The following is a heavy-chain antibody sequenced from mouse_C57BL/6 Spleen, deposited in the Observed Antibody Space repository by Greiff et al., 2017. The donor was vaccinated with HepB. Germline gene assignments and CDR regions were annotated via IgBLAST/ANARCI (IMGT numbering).Heavy chain of an antibody. CDR3: ARVLGLRPWFAY. CDR2: INPSNGGT. J-gene: IGHJ3*01. CDR1: GYTFTSYW. V-gene: IGHV1-53*01. D-gene: IGHD2-4*01. Sequence: QVQLKEPGTELVKPGASVKLSCKASGYTFTSYWMQWVKQRPGQGLEWIGNINPSNGGTNYNEKFKSKATLTVDKSSSTAYMQLSSLTSEDSAVYYCARVLGLRPWFAYWGQGTLVTVSA.